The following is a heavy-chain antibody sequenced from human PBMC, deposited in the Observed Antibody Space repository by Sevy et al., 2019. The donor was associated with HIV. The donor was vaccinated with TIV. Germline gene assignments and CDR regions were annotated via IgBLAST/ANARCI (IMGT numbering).Heavy chain of an antibody. CDR2: FDPEDGET. CDR1: GYTLTELS. D-gene: IGHD4-17*01. J-gene: IGHJ4*02. V-gene: IGHV1-24*01. CDR3: ATRGDYGLRYYFDY. Sequence: ASVKVSCKVSGYTLTELSMHWVRQAPGKGLEWMGGFDPEDGETIYAQKFQGRVTMTEDTSTDTAYMELSSLRSEDTAVYYYATRGDYGLRYYFDYWGQGTLVTVSS.